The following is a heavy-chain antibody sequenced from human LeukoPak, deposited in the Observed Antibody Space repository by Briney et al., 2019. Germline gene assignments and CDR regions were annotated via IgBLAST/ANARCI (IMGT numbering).Heavy chain of an antibody. D-gene: IGHD4-23*01. J-gene: IGHJ3*02. Sequence: ASVRVSCKASGYTFTGYYMHWVRQAPGQGLEWMGWINPNSGGTNYAQKFQGRVTMTRDTSISTAYMELSRLRSDDTAVYYCARVAGNAGLGAFDIWGQGTMVTVSS. CDR2: INPNSGGT. CDR3: ARVAGNAGLGAFDI. CDR1: GYTFTGYY. V-gene: IGHV1-2*02.